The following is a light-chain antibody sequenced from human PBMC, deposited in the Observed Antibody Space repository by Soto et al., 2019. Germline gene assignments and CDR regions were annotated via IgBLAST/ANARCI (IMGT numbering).Light chain of an antibody. CDR3: CSYASSSSYV. J-gene: IGLJ1*01. CDR2: EGT. Sequence: LAQPASVSGSPGQSITISCSGTTSDVGGYNLVSWYQQHTAKAPKLLIYEGTQRPSGVSSRFSGSKSGNTASLTISGLQAEDEADYYCCSYASSSSYVFGTGTKVTVL. CDR1: TSDVGGYNL. V-gene: IGLV2-23*01.